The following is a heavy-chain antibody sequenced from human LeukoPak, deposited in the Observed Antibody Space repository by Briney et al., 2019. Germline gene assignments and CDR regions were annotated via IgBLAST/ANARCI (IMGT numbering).Heavy chain of an antibody. D-gene: IGHD3-16*01. CDR2: ISGSGGST. J-gene: IGHJ4*02. V-gene: IGHV3-23*01. CDR3: ARDWARRYFDY. CDR1: GFTFSSYA. Sequence: QTGGSLRLSCAASGFTFSSYAMSWARQAPGKGLEWVSAISGSGGSTYYADSVKGRFTISRDNSKNTLYLQMNSLRAEDTAVYYCARDWARRYFDYWGQGTLVTVSS.